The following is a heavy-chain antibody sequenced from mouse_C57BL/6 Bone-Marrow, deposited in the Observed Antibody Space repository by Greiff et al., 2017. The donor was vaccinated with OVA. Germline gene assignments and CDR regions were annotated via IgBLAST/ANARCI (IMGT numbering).Heavy chain of an antibody. CDR1: GYTFTSYW. CDR2: IYPGSGST. Sequence: QVHVKQPGAELVKPGASVKMSCKASGYTFTSYWITWVKQRPGQGLEWIGDIYPGSGSTNYNEKFKSKATLTVDTSSSTAYMQLSSLTSEDSAVYYCARQLSYYWGQGTTLTVSS. D-gene: IGHD3-1*01. V-gene: IGHV1-55*01. J-gene: IGHJ2*01. CDR3: ARQLSYY.